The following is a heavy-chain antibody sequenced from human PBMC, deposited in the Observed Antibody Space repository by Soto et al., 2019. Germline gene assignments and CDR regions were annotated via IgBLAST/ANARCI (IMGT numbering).Heavy chain of an antibody. D-gene: IGHD6-19*01. J-gene: IGHJ4*02. Sequence: SVQVSCKASRFTFTSSAVQRVRQAPGQRLEGIGWIVVGSGQTNYAQKFQERVTITRDRSTSTAYMQLSSLRCDRRAEYYCGANQSIAVAGTWFDYWGQGTLVTVSS. CDR2: IVVGSGQT. V-gene: IGHV1-58*01. CDR1: RFTFTSSA. CDR3: GANQSIAVAGTWFDY.